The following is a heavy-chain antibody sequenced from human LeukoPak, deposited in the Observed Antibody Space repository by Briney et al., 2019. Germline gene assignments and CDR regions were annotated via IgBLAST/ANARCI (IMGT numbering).Heavy chain of an antibody. CDR2: IYPDDSNT. Sequence: GESLKITCQGSGYNFPIYWIGWVRQMPGQGLEWMGIIYPDDSNTIYGPSFQGQVTISADKSINTAYLEWSSLKASDTAIYYCARQGAAGKYYYYYMDVWGKGTTVTVSS. CDR3: ARQGAAGKYYYYYMDV. D-gene: IGHD6-13*01. CDR1: GYNFPIYW. V-gene: IGHV5-51*01. J-gene: IGHJ6*03.